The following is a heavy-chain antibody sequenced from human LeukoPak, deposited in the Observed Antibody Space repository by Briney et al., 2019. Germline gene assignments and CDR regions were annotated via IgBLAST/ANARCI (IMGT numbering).Heavy chain of an antibody. Sequence: GGSLRLSCAASGFTFSSFAMSWVRQAPGKGLEWVSSVSDSDENTYYADSVKGRFTISRDNSKNTLYLQMNSLRAEDTAVYYCASTPWASLALDPWGQGTLVTVSS. CDR2: VSDSDENT. V-gene: IGHV3-23*01. CDR1: GFTFSSFA. J-gene: IGHJ5*02. CDR3: ASTPWASLALDP. D-gene: IGHD2-2*01.